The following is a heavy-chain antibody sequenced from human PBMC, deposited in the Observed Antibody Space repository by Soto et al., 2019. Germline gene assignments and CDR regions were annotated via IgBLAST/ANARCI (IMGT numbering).Heavy chain of an antibody. Sequence: ASVKVSCKASGGTFSSYAISWVRQAPGQGLEWMGGIIPILGIANYAQKFQGRVTITADKSTSTAYMELSSLRSEDTGVYYCAGPDSGDYGYSYGMGVCGDGSPVTVSS. V-gene: IGHV1-69*10. J-gene: IGHJ6*04. CDR2: IIPILGIA. CDR1: GGTFSSYA. D-gene: IGHD4-17*01. CDR3: AGPDSGDYGYSYGMGV.